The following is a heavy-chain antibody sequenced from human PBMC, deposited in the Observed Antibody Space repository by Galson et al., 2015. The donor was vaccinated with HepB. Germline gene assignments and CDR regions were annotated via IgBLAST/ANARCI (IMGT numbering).Heavy chain of an antibody. CDR1: GFTFRTYG. J-gene: IGHJ3*02. CDR2: IWYDGSNK. V-gene: IGHV3-33*08. D-gene: IGHD6-19*01. Sequence: SLRLSCAASGFTFRTYGMHWVRQAPGKGLEWVAVIWYDGSNKYYADSVKGRFTISRDNSKNTLYLQMNSLRAEDTAVYYCARDGRSGWVEGAFDIWGQGTMVTVSS. CDR3: ARDGRSGWVEGAFDI.